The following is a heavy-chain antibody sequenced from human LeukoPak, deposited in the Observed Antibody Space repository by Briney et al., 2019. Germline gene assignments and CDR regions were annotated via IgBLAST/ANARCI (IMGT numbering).Heavy chain of an antibody. D-gene: IGHD2-2*01. CDR1: GYTFTGYY. V-gene: IGHV1-2*02. Sequence: ASVKVSCKASGYTFTGYYMHWVRQAPGQRLEWMGWINPNSGGTNYAQKFQGRVTMTRDTSISTAYMELSRLRSDDTAVYYCARNPRYCSSTSCLLGMDVWGQGTTVTVSS. J-gene: IGHJ6*02. CDR2: INPNSGGT. CDR3: ARNPRYCSSTSCLLGMDV.